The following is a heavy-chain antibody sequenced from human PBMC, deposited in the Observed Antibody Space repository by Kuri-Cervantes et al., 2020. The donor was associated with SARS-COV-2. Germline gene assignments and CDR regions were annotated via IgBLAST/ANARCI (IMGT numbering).Heavy chain of an antibody. CDR2: FDPEDGET. J-gene: IGHJ4*02. CDR3: ARSKGLGGFWSVSYAGLDY. D-gene: IGHD3-3*01. Sequence: ASVKVSCKVSGYTLTELSMHWVRQAPGKGLEWMGGFDPEDGETIYAQKFQGRVTMTEDTSTDTAYMGLSSLRSEDTAVYYCARSKGLGGFWSVSYAGLDYWGQGTLVTVSS. V-gene: IGHV1-24*01. CDR1: GYTLTELS.